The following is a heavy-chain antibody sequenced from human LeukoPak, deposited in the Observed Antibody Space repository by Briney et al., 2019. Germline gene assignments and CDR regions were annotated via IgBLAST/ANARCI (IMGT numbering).Heavy chain of an antibody. Sequence: GGSLSLSCAASGFTFINYGMHWVRQAPGKGLEWVAFIPYDGSSKYYADSVKGRFTISRDNSKNTLYLQMNSLRAEDTAVYYCARRPPPLYYFDYWGQGTLVTVSS. CDR1: GFTFINYG. V-gene: IGHV3-30*19. CDR2: IPYDGSSK. CDR3: ARRPPPLYYFDY. J-gene: IGHJ4*02.